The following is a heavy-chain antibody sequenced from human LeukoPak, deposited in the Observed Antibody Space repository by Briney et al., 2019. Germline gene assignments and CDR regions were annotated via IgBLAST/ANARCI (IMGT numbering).Heavy chain of an antibody. D-gene: IGHD3-22*01. CDR1: GFTVSSNY. J-gene: IGHJ4*02. CDR2: ISGNGDSA. CDR3: LRKYDSSGYFDY. V-gene: IGHV3-23*01. Sequence: PGGSLRLSCAASGFTVSSNYMSWVRQAPGKGLEWVSTISGNGDSAYYADSVKGRFTISRDNSKNTLYLQMDSLRAEDTAVYYCLRKYDSSGYFDYWGQGTLVTVSS.